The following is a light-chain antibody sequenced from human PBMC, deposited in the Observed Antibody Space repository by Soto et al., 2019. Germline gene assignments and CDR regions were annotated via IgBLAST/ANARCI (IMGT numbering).Light chain of an antibody. Sequence: DIQMTQSPSTLSACVGDRVTITCRASQYISTWLAWYQQKPGKAPKLLISKASSLESGVPSRFSGSGSGTEFTLTISSLQPDDFATYYCQQYNSYSTFGQGTKVEVK. J-gene: IGKJ1*01. V-gene: IGKV1-5*03. CDR2: KAS. CDR3: QQYNSYST. CDR1: QYISTW.